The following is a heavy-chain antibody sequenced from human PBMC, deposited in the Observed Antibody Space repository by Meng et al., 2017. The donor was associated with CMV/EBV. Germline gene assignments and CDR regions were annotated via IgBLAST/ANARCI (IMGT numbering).Heavy chain of an antibody. CDR2: IYTSGST. CDR3: AREMPIAAAGCFDY. J-gene: IGHJ4*02. CDR1: GGSLSSYY. Sequence: QVHLQESGPGLVKPSGTLSLTCTVSGGSLSSYYWSWIRQPAGKGLEWIGRIYTSGSTNYNPSLKSRVTMSVDTSKNQFSLKLSSVTAADTAVYYCAREMPIAAAGCFDYWGQGTLVTVSS. D-gene: IGHD6-13*01. V-gene: IGHV4-4*07.